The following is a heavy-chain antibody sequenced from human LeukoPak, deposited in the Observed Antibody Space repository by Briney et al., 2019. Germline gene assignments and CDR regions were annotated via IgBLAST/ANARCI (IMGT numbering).Heavy chain of an antibody. V-gene: IGHV6-1*01. J-gene: IGHJ4*02. Sequence: SQTLSLTCAISGDSVSSNSAAWNWIRQSPPRGLKWLGGTYYRSKWYNDYAVSVKSRITINPDTSKNQFSLQLNSVTPEDTAVYYCARVGFYDSSGYLHYYFDYWGQGTLVTVSS. D-gene: IGHD3-22*01. CDR2: TYYRSKWYN. CDR3: ARVGFYDSSGYLHYYFDY. CDR1: GDSVSSNSAA.